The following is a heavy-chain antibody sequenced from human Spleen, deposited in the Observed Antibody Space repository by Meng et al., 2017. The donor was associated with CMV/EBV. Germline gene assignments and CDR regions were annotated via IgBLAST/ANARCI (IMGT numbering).Heavy chain of an antibody. D-gene: IGHD5-18*01. CDR3: ARSADPAIAPSFAF. Sequence: SGYTFSGYYINWVRQAPGQGLEWMGWINPGSAGTKYVQKFQGRVTMTSDTSISTSYLELPPVRFDDTAVYYCARSADPAIAPSFAFWGHAPLLTVSS. CDR2: INPGSAGT. V-gene: IGHV1-2*02. J-gene: IGHJ4*01. CDR1: GYTFSGYY.